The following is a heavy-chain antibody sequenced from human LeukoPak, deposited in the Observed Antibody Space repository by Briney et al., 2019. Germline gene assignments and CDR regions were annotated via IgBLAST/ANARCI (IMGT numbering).Heavy chain of an antibody. CDR1: GGSISSSSYY. CDR3: ATNTFGGVIVDY. D-gene: IGHD3-16*02. J-gene: IGHJ4*02. CDR2: IHYSGST. Sequence: PSETLSLTCTVSGGSISSSSYYWGWIRQPPGKGLEWIGSIHYSGSTYYNPSLKSRATISVDTSKNQFSLKLSSVTAADTAVYYCATNTFGGVIVDYWGQGTLVTVSS. V-gene: IGHV4-39*07.